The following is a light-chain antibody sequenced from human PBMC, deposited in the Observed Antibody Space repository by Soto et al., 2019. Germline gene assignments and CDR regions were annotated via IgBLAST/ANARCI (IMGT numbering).Light chain of an antibody. CDR3: LQTSTFPRT. Sequence: IQLTQSPWSLSASVGSGVTITGLASQDIGNFLAWYQQTPGKYPRLLIHGASSLSRGVPSRFNGGGTGTHFTLTISGMQPEDLATYFCLQTSTFPRTVGQGNQVDI. CDR2: GAS. J-gene: IGKJ1*01. CDR1: QDIGNF. V-gene: IGKV1-12*01.